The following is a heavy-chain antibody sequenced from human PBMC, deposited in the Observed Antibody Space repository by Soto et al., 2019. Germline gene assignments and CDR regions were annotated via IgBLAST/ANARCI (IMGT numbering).Heavy chain of an antibody. CDR3: TRLVVARSSSDY. Sequence: EVQLVESGGGLVQPGGSLRLSCAASGFTFSGSAMHWVRQASGKGLEWVGRIRSKANSYATAYAASGKGRFTISRDDSKNMAYLQMNSLKTEDTAVYYCTRLVVARSSSDYRGQGTLVRVSS. D-gene: IGHD6-6*01. J-gene: IGHJ4*02. CDR1: GFTFSGSA. V-gene: IGHV3-73*01. CDR2: IRSKANSYAT.